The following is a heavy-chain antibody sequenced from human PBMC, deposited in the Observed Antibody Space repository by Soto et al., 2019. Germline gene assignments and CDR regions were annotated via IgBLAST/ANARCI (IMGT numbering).Heavy chain of an antibody. CDR2: IYYSGST. CDR3: AGTDYGDSFDY. D-gene: IGHD4-17*01. V-gene: IGHV4-61*08. CDR1: GGSISSGGYS. J-gene: IGHJ4*02. Sequence: PSETLSLTCAVSGGSISSGGYSWSWIRQPPGKGLEWIGYIYYSGSTNYNPSLKSRVTISVDTSKNQFSLKLSSVTAADTAVYYCAGTDYGDSFDYWGQGTLVTVSS.